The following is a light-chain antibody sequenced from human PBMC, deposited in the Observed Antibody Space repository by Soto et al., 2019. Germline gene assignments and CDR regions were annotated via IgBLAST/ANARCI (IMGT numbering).Light chain of an antibody. Sequence: EIVMTQSPATLSVSPGERATLSCMASQSVSSALAWYQQKPGQAPRLLIYAASTRATGIPARFSGSGSETDFTLTISSLQSEDFAVYYCQQYYDWPRTFGQGARLEIK. V-gene: IGKV3-15*01. CDR3: QQYYDWPRT. CDR1: QSVSSA. J-gene: IGKJ5*01. CDR2: AAS.